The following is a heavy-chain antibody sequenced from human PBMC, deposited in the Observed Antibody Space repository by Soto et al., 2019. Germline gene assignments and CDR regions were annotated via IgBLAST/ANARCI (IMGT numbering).Heavy chain of an antibody. CDR3: TIDANYRDDSADCDVVDI. J-gene: IGHJ3*02. CDR2: IRKDGSQE. CDR1: GVSFGSDW. D-gene: IGHD3-22*01. V-gene: IGHV3-7*05. Sequence: DVQLTESGGGLVQPGGSLRLACAASGVSFGSDWMAWVRQAPEKGLEWVANIRKDGSQEHDADSVRGRLSVPRDNANDSLYPQMNSLRLEDTAVSYGTIDANYRDDSADCDVVDIWGQGTMVTVSS.